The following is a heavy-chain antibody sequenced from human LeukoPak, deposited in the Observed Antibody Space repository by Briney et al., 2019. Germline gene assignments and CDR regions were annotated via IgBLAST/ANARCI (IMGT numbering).Heavy chain of an antibody. CDR3: AKDRGVSTITRKVDCFDY. Sequence: GGSLRLSCAASGFVFSDYGMHWVRQAPGKGLEWVAFVRYDGSNKYYADSMKGRFTISRDNSKNTLYLQMNSLRAEDTAVYYCAKDRGVSTITRKVDCFDYWGQGTLVTVSS. V-gene: IGHV3-30*02. J-gene: IGHJ4*02. CDR2: VRYDGSNK. CDR1: GFVFSDYG. D-gene: IGHD5/OR15-5a*01.